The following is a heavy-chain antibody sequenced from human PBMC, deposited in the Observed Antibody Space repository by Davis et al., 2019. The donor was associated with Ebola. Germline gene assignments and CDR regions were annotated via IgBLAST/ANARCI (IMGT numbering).Heavy chain of an antibody. CDR3: AKAKGGSFFDY. CDR2: ISYDGSNK. V-gene: IGHV3-30*18. D-gene: IGHD3-16*01. Sequence: PGGSLRLSCAASGFTFSSYGMHWVRQAPGKGLEWVAVISYDGSNKYYADSVKGRFTISRDNSKNTLYLQMNSLRAEDTAVYYCAKAKGGSFFDYWGQGTLVTVSS. J-gene: IGHJ4*02. CDR1: GFTFSSYG.